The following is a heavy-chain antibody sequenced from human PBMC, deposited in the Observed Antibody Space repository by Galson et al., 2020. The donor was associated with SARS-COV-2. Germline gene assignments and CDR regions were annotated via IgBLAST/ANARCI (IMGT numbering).Heavy chain of an antibody. Sequence: QTGGSLRLSCAASGFTFSSYGMHWVRQAPGKGLEWVAVISYDGSNKYYADSVKGRFTISRDNSKNTLYLQMNSLRAEDTAVYYCAKDFGWQEVGADPGWGQGTLVTVSS. V-gene: IGHV3-30*18. CDR2: ISYDGSNK. D-gene: IGHD1-26*01. J-gene: IGHJ4*02. CDR3: AKDFGWQEVGADPG. CDR1: GFTFSSYG.